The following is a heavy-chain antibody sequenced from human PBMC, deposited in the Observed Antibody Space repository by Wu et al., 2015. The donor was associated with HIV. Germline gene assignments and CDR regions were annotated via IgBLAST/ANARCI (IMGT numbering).Heavy chain of an antibody. CDR1: GYTFTSYD. D-gene: IGHD3-22*01. CDR3: ARLMTYYYDSSGYYYYYYGMDV. V-gene: IGHV1-8*01. J-gene: IGHJ6*02. CDR2: MNPNSGNT. Sequence: QVQLVQSGAEVKKPGASVKVSCKASGYTFTSYDINWVRQATGQGLEWMGWMNPNSGNTGYAQKFQGRVTMTRNTSISTAYMELSSLRSEDTAVYYCARLMTYYYDSSGYYYYYYGMDVWGQGTTVTVSS.